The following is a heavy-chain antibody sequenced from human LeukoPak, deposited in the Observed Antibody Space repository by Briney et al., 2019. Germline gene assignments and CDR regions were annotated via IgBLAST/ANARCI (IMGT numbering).Heavy chain of an antibody. CDR1: GFIFRKYV. CDR3: ARDYYESSGYPPEPYDN. Sequence: GGSLRLSCAASGFIFRKYVMSWVRQAPGKGLEWVSSISSSGTSAYYADSVKGRFTISRGNSKNTLYLQVNSLRTEDTAMYYCARDYYESSGYPPEPYDNWGQGTLVTVSS. J-gene: IGHJ4*02. CDR2: ISSSGTSA. D-gene: IGHD3-22*01. V-gene: IGHV3-23*01.